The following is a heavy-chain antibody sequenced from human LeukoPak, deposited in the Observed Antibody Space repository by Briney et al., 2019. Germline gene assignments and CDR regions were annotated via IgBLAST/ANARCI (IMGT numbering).Heavy chain of an antibody. J-gene: IGHJ4*02. D-gene: IGHD2-2*01. CDR1: GYTFTGYY. V-gene: IGHV1-2*02. CDR3: ARGSVVVPAATTE. CDR2: INPKTGDT. Sequence: ASVKVSCKASGYTFTGYYMHWVRQAPGQGLEWMGWINPKTGDTNYAQKFQGRVTMTRGTSISTAYMELSRLRSDDTAVYYCARGSVVVPAATTEWGQGTLVTVSA.